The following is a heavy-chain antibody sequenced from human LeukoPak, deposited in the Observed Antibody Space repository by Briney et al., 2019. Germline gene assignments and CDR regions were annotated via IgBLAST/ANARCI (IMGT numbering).Heavy chain of an antibody. D-gene: IGHD3-16*01. J-gene: IGHJ4*02. V-gene: IGHV3-74*01. CDR3: ARVRLRLGELLYYFDY. CDR2: INSDGSST. Sequence: GGSLRLSCAASGFTFSSYWMHWVRQAPGKGLVWVSRINSDGSSTSYADSVKGRFTISRDNAKNTLYLQMNSLRAEDTAVYYCARVRLRLGELLYYFDYWDQGTLVTVSS. CDR1: GFTFSSYW.